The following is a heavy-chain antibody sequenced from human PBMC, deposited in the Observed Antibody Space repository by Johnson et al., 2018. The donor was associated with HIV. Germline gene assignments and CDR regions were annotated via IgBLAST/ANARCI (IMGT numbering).Heavy chain of an antibody. CDR2: IRYDGNSK. D-gene: IGHD6-19*01. V-gene: IGHV3-30*02. J-gene: IGHJ3*02. Sequence: QVQLVESGGGVVQPGGSLRLSCAASGFTFNTYGMDWVRQAPGKGLEWVAFIRYDGNSKYYVDSVKGRFTISRDNAKNSLYLQVNSLRADDTALYYCAKVFKVSVAGAFDIWGQGTMVTVSS. CDR3: AKVFKVSVAGAFDI. CDR1: GFTFNTYG.